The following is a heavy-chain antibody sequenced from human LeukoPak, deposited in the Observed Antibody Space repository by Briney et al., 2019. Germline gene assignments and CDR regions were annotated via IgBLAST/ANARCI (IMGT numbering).Heavy chain of an antibody. Sequence: GGSLRLSCAASGFTFSDYYMSWIRQAPGKGLEWVSYISSSSSYTNYADSVKGRFTISSDNAKNSLYLQMNSLRAEDTAVYYCARDRWIQLWSTDNTDAFDIWGQGTMVTVSS. CDR2: ISSSSSYT. D-gene: IGHD5-18*01. CDR3: ARDRWIQLWSTDNTDAFDI. J-gene: IGHJ3*02. CDR1: GFTFSDYY. V-gene: IGHV3-11*06.